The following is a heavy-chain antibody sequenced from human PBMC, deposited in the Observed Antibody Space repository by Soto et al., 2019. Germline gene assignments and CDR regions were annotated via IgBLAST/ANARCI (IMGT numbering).Heavy chain of an antibody. V-gene: IGHV4-4*02. CDR3: ARSYGSGSYYTYYFDY. D-gene: IGHD3-10*01. CDR2: IYHSGST. CDR1: GGSISSSNW. J-gene: IGHJ4*02. Sequence: PSETLSLTCAVSGGSISSSNWWSWVRQPPGKGLEWIGEIYHSGSTNYNPSLKSRVTISVDKSKNQFSLKLSSVTAADTAVYYCARSYGSGSYYTYYFDYWGQGTLVTVSS.